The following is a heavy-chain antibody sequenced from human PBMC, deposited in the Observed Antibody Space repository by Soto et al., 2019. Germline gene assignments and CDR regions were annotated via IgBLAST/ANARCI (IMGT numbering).Heavy chain of an antibody. D-gene: IGHD5-18*01. CDR3: ARNSGYTYGLYYFDY. Sequence: EVQLVESGGALIQPGGSLRLSCAASGFTVSSNYMSWVRQAPGKWLEWVSVIYSGGSTYYADSVKGRFTISRDNSRNTLYLQMNSLRAEDTAVYYCARNSGYTYGLYYFDYWGQGTLVTVSS. J-gene: IGHJ4*02. CDR2: IYSGGST. CDR1: GFTVSSNY. V-gene: IGHV3-53*01.